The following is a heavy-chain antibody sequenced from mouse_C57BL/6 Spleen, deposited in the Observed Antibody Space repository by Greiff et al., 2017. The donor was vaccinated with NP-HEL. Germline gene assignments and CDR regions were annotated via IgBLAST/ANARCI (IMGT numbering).Heavy chain of an antibody. J-gene: IGHJ1*03. D-gene: IGHD3-1*01. Sequence: EVKLMESGGGLVKPGGSLKLSCAASGFTFSSYAMSWVRQTPEKRLEWVATISDGGSYTYYPDNVKGRFTISRDNAKNNLYLQMSHLKSEDTAMYYCARDRGYFDVWDTGTTVTVSS. CDR3: ARDRGYFDV. CDR2: ISDGGSYT. V-gene: IGHV5-4*01. CDR1: GFTFSSYA.